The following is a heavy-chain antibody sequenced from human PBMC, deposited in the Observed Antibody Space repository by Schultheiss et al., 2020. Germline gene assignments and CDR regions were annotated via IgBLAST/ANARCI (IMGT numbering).Heavy chain of an antibody. CDR3: ARLPLGSMVRGVY. CDR2: IYYSGST. D-gene: IGHD3-10*01. CDR1: GGSISSGYH. V-gene: IGHV4-61*01. J-gene: IGHJ4*02. Sequence: SRTLSLTWAVSGGSISSGYHWGWIRQPPGKGLEWIGYIYYSGSTNYNPSLKSRVTISVDTSQNQFSLKLSSVTAADTAVYYCARLPLGSMVRGVYWGQGTLVTVSS.